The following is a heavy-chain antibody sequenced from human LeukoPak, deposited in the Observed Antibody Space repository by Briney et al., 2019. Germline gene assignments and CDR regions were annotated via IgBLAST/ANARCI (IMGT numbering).Heavy chain of an antibody. V-gene: IGHV3-21*01. CDR3: ARDARSYGDTEYFQR. D-gene: IGHD4-17*01. CDR1: GFTFSSYS. Sequence: NPGGSLRLSGAASGFTFSSYSMNWVRQAPGKGLEWVSSISSSSYIYYADSVKGRFTISRDNAKNSLYLQMNSLRAEDTAVYYCARDARSYGDTEYFQRWGQGTLVTVSS. J-gene: IGHJ1*01. CDR2: ISSSSYI.